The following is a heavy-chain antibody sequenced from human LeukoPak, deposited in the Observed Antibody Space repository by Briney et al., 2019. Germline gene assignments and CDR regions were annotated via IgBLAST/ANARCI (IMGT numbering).Heavy chain of an antibody. V-gene: IGHV3-72*01. CDR3: VRGVTTSSGWYHFDN. J-gene: IGHJ4*02. Sequence: GGSLRLSCAASGFAITDHHMDWVRQAPGKGMEWVGRSQTTKPNSCTTEYAASVKGRFTISRDDSKNSLYLQLNSLKTEDTAVYYCVRGVTTSSGWYHFDNWGQGTLVTVSS. CDR1: GFAITDHH. D-gene: IGHD6-13*01. CDR2: SQTTKPNSCTT.